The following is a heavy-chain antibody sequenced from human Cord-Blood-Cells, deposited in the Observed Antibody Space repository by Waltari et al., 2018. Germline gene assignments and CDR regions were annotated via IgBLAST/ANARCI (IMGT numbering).Heavy chain of an antibody. CDR3: ARGGRWLVADAFDI. J-gene: IGHJ3*02. Sequence: QVQLLQSGAEVKKHGASVKVSCKASGYPFTSYGISWVRQAPGQGLEWMGWISAYNGNTNYAQKLQGRVTMTPDTSKSTAYMELRSLRSDDTAVYYCARGGRWLVADAFDIWGQGTMVTVSS. CDR1: GYPFTSYG. V-gene: IGHV1-18*01. D-gene: IGHD6-19*01. CDR2: ISAYNGNT.